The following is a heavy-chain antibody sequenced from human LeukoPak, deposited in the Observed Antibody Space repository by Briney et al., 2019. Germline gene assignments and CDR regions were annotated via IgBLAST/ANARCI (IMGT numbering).Heavy chain of an antibody. Sequence: PSETLSLTCTVSGGSISSYYWSWIRQPPGKGLEWIGYIYYSGSTNYNPSLKSRVTISVDTSKNQFSLKLSSVTAADTAVYYCAGYGGVGATGDYWGQGTLGTVSS. CDR1: GGSISSYY. CDR2: IYYSGST. J-gene: IGHJ4*02. V-gene: IGHV4-59*01. CDR3: AGYGGVGATGDY. D-gene: IGHD1-26*01.